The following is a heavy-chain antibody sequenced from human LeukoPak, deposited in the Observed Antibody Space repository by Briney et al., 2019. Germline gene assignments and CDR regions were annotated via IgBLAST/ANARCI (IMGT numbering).Heavy chain of an antibody. J-gene: IGHJ4*02. CDR2: IYTSGST. V-gene: IGHV4-4*07. CDR1: GVSVTSYY. Sequence: SETLSLTCTVSGVSVTSYYWSWLRQPAGKGLEWIGRIYTSGSTSYNPSLRSRLTMSVDTSKNQFSLNLSSVTAADTAVYYCARFTKDSSSSSGYYFDFWGQGTLVTVSS. D-gene: IGHD6-13*01. CDR3: ARFTKDSSSSSGYYFDF.